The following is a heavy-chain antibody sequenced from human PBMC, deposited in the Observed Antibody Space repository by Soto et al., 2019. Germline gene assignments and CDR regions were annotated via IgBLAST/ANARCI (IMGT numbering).Heavy chain of an antibody. D-gene: IGHD5-12*01. CDR3: ASPGAPTDKVVYDV. CDR1: GYSFANSW. V-gene: IGHV5-51*01. J-gene: IGHJ4*02. CDR2: IYPGDSET. Sequence: PGESLKISCKASGYSFANSWIGWVCQKPGKGLEWMGVIYPGDSETTYSPSFEGQVIISVDRSRGTAFLEWSILKASDTAMYYCASPGAPTDKVVYDVRGQGTQVTVSS.